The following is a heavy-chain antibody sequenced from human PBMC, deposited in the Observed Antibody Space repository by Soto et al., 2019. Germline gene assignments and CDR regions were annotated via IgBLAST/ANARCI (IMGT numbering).Heavy chain of an antibody. J-gene: IGHJ6*02. CDR1: GGSLSNYG. CDR3: ARGDATKIVVTTYYAMDV. CDR2: IIPVFGTP. V-gene: IGHV1-69*12. Sequence: QVQLVQSGAEVKKPGSSVKVSCKASGGSLSNYGISWVRQAPGQGLEWMGAIIPVFGTPNYAQKFQDRVTIPADESTTTVYMEVRSLTSEDTAVYYCARGDATKIVVTTYYAMDVWGPGTTVTVSS. D-gene: IGHD3-22*01.